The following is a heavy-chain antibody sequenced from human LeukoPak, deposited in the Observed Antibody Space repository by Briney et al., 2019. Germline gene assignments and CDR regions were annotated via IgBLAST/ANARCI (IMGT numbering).Heavy chain of an antibody. Sequence: KASETLSLTCTVSGGSISSYYWSWIRQPPGKGLEWIGRIYTSGSTNYNPSLKSRVTMSVDTSKNQFSLKLSSVTAADTAVYYCARCVKAVSGWAFDYWGQGTLVTVSS. D-gene: IGHD6-19*01. CDR1: GGSISSYY. J-gene: IGHJ4*02. CDR2: IYTSGST. CDR3: ARCVKAVSGWAFDY. V-gene: IGHV4-4*07.